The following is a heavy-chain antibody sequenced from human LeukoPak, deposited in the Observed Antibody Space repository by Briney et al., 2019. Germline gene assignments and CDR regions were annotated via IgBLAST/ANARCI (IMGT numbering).Heavy chain of an antibody. J-gene: IGHJ4*02. V-gene: IGHV4-59*12. D-gene: IGHD5-18*01. CDR2: IYYSGST. CDR3: ARGGDTAMVFDY. Sequence: KASETLSLTCTVSGGSISSYYWSWIRQPPGKGLEWIGYIYYSGSTNYNPSLKSRVTISVDTSKNQFSLKLSSVTAADTAVYYCARGGDTAMVFDYWGQGTLVTVSS. CDR1: GGSISSYY.